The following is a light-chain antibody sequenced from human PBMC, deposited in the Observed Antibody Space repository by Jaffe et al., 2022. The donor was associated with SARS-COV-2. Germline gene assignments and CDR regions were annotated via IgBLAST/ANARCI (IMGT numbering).Light chain of an antibody. J-gene: IGKJ2*01. V-gene: IGKV1-5*03. Sequence: DIQMTQSPSTLSASVGDRVTITCRASQTVNNWLAWYQQKPGKAPNLLIFKASSLESGVPSRFSGSGSETEFTLTISSLQPDDFATYYCQQYNSYPYTFGQGTKLDIK. CDR3: QQYNSYPYT. CDR2: KAS. CDR1: QTVNNW.